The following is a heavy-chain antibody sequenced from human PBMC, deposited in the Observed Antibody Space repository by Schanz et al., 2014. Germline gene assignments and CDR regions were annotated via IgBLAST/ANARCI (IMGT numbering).Heavy chain of an antibody. CDR1: GYTFTYYG. Sequence: QVQVVQSGAEVKKPGASVKVSCKASGYTFTYYGVIWVRQAPGQGLEWMGWISTSNGNTNYIQKLQGRVTMTTDTSTSTAYRELRSLRSDDTAVYYCARGGYSSGWYDRDIAHFDYWGQGTLVTVSS. CDR2: ISTSNGNT. J-gene: IGHJ4*02. CDR3: ARGGYSSGWYDRDIAHFDY. V-gene: IGHV1-18*01. D-gene: IGHD6-19*01.